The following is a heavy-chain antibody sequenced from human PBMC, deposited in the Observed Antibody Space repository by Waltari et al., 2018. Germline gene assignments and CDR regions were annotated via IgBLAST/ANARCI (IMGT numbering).Heavy chain of an antibody. CDR1: GFAVSRKF. J-gene: IGHJ4*02. CDR3: TGPQSDYDFWSGFFDY. D-gene: IGHD3-3*01. V-gene: IGHV3-53*01. Sequence: DVQLLESGGGVTQGGGSLRLSCLVSGFAVSRKFMGWVRQAPGKGLEWVAIIYPGSATYYAASVKGRFTISRDNSLNTIYLHMNSLRADDTATYYCTGPQSDYDFWSGFFDYWGQGTLVTVSS. CDR2: IYPGSAT.